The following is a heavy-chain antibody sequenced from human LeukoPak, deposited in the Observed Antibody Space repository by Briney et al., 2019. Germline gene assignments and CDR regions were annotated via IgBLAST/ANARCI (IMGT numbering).Heavy chain of an antibody. CDR2: IYPGDSDT. CDR1: GYSFTSYW. Sequence: GASLKISCKGSGYSFTSYWIGCVRQLPGKGLEWMGIIYPGDSDTRYSPSLQGQVTISADKSLSTAYLQWSSLKASDTAMYYCARSRSGGFNYYYYGMDVWGQGTTVTVSS. V-gene: IGHV5-51*01. CDR3: ARSRSGGFNYYYYGMDV. J-gene: IGHJ6*02. D-gene: IGHD3-10*01.